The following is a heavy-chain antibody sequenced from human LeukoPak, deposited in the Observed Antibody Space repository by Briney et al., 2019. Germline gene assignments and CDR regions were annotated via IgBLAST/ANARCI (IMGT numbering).Heavy chain of an antibody. CDR2: IYSSGTT. J-gene: IGHJ5*02. D-gene: IGHD2-2*02. CDR3: ARHPDCSSSSCYRWFDP. V-gene: IGHV4-39*01. Sequence: PETLSLTCTVSGPPISSGYYYWGWIRQAPGKGLEWIASIYSSGTTYYNPSLKSRVTISVDTSKNQFSLKLSSVTAADTAVYYCARHPDCSSSSCYRWFDPWGQGTLVTVSS. CDR1: GPPISSGYYY.